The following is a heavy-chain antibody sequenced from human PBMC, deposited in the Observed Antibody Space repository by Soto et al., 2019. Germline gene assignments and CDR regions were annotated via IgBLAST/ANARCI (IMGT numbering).Heavy chain of an antibody. Sequence: GGSLRLSCAASGFTFSSYGMHWVRQAPGKGLEWVAVIWYDGSNKYYADSVKGRFTISRDNSKNTLYLQMNSLRAEDTAVYYCARGNSYGLSDYFDYWGQGTLVTVSS. CDR1: GFTFSSYG. D-gene: IGHD5-18*01. J-gene: IGHJ4*02. CDR2: IWYDGSNK. CDR3: ARGNSYGLSDYFDY. V-gene: IGHV3-33*01.